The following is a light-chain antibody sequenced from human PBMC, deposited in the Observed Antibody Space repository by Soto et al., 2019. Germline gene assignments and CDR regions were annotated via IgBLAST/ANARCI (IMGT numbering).Light chain of an antibody. J-gene: IGKJ1*01. V-gene: IGKV1-5*03. CDR3: QQYSSGPLWT. CDR2: KAS. CDR1: QTISSW. Sequence: DITMTQSPSTLSGSVGDRVTITCRASQTISSWLAWYQQKPGKAPKLLIYKASTLEVGVPSRFSGSGSGTEFTLTISSFESEDSAVYYCQQYSSGPLWTLGQGTKV.